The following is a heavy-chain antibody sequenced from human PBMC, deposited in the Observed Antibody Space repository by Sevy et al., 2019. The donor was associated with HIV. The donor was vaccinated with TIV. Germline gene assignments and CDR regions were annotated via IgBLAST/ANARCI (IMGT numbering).Heavy chain of an antibody. V-gene: IGHV3-23*01. CDR2: LSFGCGEI. CDR3: ASELCTKPHDF. J-gene: IGHJ4*02. Sequence: GGSLRLSCAASGFTFSKYSMSWVRQPPGKGLEWVSTLSFGCGEINYADSVKGRFTISRDNSKSSVYLQMNNLRPEDMAVCYFASELCTKPHDFWCQGTLVTGYS. D-gene: IGHD2-8*01. CDR1: GFTFSKYS.